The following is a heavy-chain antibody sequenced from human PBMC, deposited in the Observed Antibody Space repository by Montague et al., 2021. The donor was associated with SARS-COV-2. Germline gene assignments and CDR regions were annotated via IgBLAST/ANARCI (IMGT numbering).Heavy chain of an antibody. Sequence: SLRLSCAASGFTFSNYDMNWVRQAPGKGPEWISYISTSAYTTSYAGSVKGRFTIYRDNGKNSLYLQMNSLRVEDTAAYYCTRDYRSIVGDGLDIWGQGTKVTVSS. V-gene: IGHV3-48*03. CDR3: TRDYRSIVGDGLDI. CDR2: ISTSAYTT. J-gene: IGHJ3*02. D-gene: IGHD3-16*02. CDR1: GFTFSNYD.